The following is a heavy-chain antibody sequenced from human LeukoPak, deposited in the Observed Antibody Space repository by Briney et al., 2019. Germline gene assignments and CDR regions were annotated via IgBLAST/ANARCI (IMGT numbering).Heavy chain of an antibody. Sequence: SETLSLTCTVSGGSISSYYWSWIRQPPGKGLEWIGYIYYSGSTNYNPSLKSRVTISVDTSKNQFSLKLNSVTAADTAVYYCAREAEGTVAFDIWGQGTMVTVSS. J-gene: IGHJ3*02. CDR1: GGSISSYY. CDR3: AREAEGTVAFDI. V-gene: IGHV4-59*01. D-gene: IGHD1-1*01. CDR2: IYYSGST.